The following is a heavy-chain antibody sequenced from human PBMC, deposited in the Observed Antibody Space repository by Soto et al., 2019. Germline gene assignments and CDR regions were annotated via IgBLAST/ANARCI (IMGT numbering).Heavy chain of an antibody. D-gene: IGHD1-26*01. CDR3: ARAFYRSGTYYAFDN. Sequence: QVPLVQSGAEVKKPGASVTVSCKTSGYTPTNYDIGWVRQAPGQGLEWMGWISAYNGNRNSAQKLQGRLTMTTDTSTKTAYMELRSLRSDDTAVYYCARAFYRSGTYYAFDNWGQGTLVTVSS. V-gene: IGHV1-18*01. CDR1: GYTPTNYD. J-gene: IGHJ4*02. CDR2: ISAYNGNR.